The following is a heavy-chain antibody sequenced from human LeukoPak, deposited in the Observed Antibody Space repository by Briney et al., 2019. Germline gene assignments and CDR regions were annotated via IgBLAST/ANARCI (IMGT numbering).Heavy chain of an antibody. D-gene: IGHD3-9*01. J-gene: IGHJ4*02. CDR2: ISAYNGNT. CDR1: GYTFTSYG. Sequence: ASVKVSCKASGYTFTSYGISWVRQAPGQGLEWIGWISAYNGNTNYAQKLQGRVTMTTDTSTSTAYMELRSLRSDDTAVYYCARDLGPYYDILTGYYLYWGQGTLVTVSS. CDR3: ARDLGPYYDILTGYYLY. V-gene: IGHV1-18*01.